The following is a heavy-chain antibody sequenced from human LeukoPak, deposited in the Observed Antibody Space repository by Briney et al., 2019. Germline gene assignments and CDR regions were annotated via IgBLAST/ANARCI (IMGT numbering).Heavy chain of an antibody. J-gene: IGHJ4*02. Sequence: SETLSLTCAVYGGSFSGYYWSWIRQPPGKGLEWIGEINHSGSTNYNPSLKSRVTISVDTSKNQFSLKLSPVTAADTAVYYCARGRFYYYGSGSFVFDYWGQGTLVTVSS. V-gene: IGHV4-34*01. CDR3: ARGRFYYYGSGSFVFDY. CDR2: INHSGST. D-gene: IGHD3-10*01. CDR1: GGSFSGYY.